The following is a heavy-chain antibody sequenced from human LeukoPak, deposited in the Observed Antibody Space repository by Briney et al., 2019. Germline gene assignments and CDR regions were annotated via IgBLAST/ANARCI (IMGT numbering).Heavy chain of an antibody. V-gene: IGHV1-46*01. Sequence: ASVKVSCKASGFTFTRHWMHWVRQAPGQGLEWMGVINPSGDYTRYAQKLQGRVTLTRDISTNTVYMEMSSLRSEDTAVYYCAREAFGYYDSSGQHDYWGQGTLVTVSS. CDR3: AREAFGYYDSSGQHDY. D-gene: IGHD3-22*01. J-gene: IGHJ4*02. CDR1: GFTFTRHW. CDR2: INPSGDYT.